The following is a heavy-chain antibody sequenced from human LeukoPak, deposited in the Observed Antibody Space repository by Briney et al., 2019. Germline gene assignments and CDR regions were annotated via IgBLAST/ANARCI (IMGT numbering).Heavy chain of an antibody. Sequence: ASVKVSCKASGYTFTSYDINWVRQATGQGLEWMGWMNPNSGNTGYAQKFQGRVTMTRNTSISTAYMGLSSLRSEDTAVYYCARGRFAGGDYLAYYFDYWGQGTLVTVSS. D-gene: IGHD4-17*01. CDR3: ARGRFAGGDYLAYYFDY. V-gene: IGHV1-8*01. CDR1: GYTFTSYD. CDR2: MNPNSGNT. J-gene: IGHJ4*02.